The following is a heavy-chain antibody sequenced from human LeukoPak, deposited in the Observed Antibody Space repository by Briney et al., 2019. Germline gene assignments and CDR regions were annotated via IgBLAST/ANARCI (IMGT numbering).Heavy chain of an antibody. CDR2: INHSGST. J-gene: IGHJ6*04. CDR3: ARIKYSSSWTYYYYYYGMDV. D-gene: IGHD6-13*01. CDR1: GGSFSGYY. V-gene: IGHV4-34*01. Sequence: SETLSLTCAVYGGSFSGYYWSWIRQPPGKGLEWIGEINHSGSTNYNPSLKSRVTISVDTSKNQFSLKLSSVTAVDTAVYYCARIKYSSSWTYYYYYYGMDVWGKGTTVTVSS.